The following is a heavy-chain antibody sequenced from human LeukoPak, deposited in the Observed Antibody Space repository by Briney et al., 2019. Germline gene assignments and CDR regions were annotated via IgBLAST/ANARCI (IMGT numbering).Heavy chain of an antibody. Sequence: GASVKVSCKASGFTFTSSAMQWVRQARGQRLEWIGWIVVGSGNTNYAQKFQERVTITRDMSTSTAYMELSSLRSEDTAVYYCAAAQTYDILTGYFDAFDIWGQGTMVTVSS. V-gene: IGHV1-58*02. D-gene: IGHD3-9*01. CDR3: AAAQTYDILTGYFDAFDI. CDR1: GFTFTSSA. CDR2: IVVGSGNT. J-gene: IGHJ3*02.